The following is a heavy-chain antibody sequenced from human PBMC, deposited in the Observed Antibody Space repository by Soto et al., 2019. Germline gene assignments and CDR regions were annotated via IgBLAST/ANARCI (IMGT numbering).Heavy chain of an antibody. CDR2: IKQDGSEK. J-gene: IGHJ4*02. Sequence: EVQLVESGGGLVQPGGSLRLSCAASGFTFSSYWMSWVRQAPGKGLEWVANIKQDGSEKYYVDSVKGRFTISRDNAKNSLYLHMNSLRAEDTAVYYCARGRDCSGGSCYSNYWGQGTLVTVSS. V-gene: IGHV3-7*01. CDR1: GFTFSSYW. D-gene: IGHD2-15*01. CDR3: ARGRDCSGGSCYSNY.